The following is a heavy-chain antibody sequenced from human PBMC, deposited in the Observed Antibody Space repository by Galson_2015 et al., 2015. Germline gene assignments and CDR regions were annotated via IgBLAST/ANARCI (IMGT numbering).Heavy chain of an antibody. J-gene: IGHJ4*02. D-gene: IGHD6-19*01. CDR1: GFTFSSYA. Sequence: SLRLSCAASGFTFSSYAMHWVRQAPGKGLEWVSAISGSGGSTYYADFVKGRFTISRDNSKNTLYLQMNSLRAEDTAVYYCAKYGGMRYSSGWHGGDFDYWGQGTLVTVSS. CDR2: ISGSGGST. CDR3: AKYGGMRYSSGWHGGDFDY. V-gene: IGHV3-23*01.